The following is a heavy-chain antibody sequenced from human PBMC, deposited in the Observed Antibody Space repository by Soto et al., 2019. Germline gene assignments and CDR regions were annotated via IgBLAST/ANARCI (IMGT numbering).Heavy chain of an antibody. CDR2: IYYSGST. D-gene: IGHD3-10*01. Sequence: SETLSLTCTVSGGSISSGDYYWSWIRQPPGKGLEWIGYIYYSGSTYYNPSLKSRVTISVDTSKNQFSLKLSSVTAADTAVYYCARVVITMDRVDNDYWGQGTLVTVSS. J-gene: IGHJ4*02. V-gene: IGHV4-30-4*01. CDR1: GGSISSGDYY. CDR3: ARVVITMDRVDNDY.